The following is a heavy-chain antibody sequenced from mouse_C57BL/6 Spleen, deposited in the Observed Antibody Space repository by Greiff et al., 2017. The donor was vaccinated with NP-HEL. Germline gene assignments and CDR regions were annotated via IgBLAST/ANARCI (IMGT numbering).Heavy chain of an antibody. CDR3: ARRTVVEKNAMDY. CDR2: ISNGGGST. D-gene: IGHD1-1*01. V-gene: IGHV5-12*01. Sequence: EVMLVESGGGLVQPGGSLKLSCAASGFTFSDYYMYWVRQTPEKRLEWVAYISNGGGSTYYPDTVKGRFTISRDNAKNTLYLQMSRLKSEDTAMYYCARRTVVEKNAMDYWGQGTSVTVSS. J-gene: IGHJ4*01. CDR1: GFTFSDYY.